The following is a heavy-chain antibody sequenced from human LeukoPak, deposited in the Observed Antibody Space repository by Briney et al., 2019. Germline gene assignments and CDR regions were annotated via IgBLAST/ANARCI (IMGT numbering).Heavy chain of an antibody. V-gene: IGHV3-23*01. Sequence: HAGGSLRLSCAASGFSVGTNYMTWVRQAPGKGLEWVSAITGSGGRTYYADSVKGRFTISRDNSKNTLYLQMNSLRGEDMALYYCAKASTHSFSSGYYGDAFDIWGQGTMVSVSS. J-gene: IGHJ3*02. CDR3: AKASTHSFSSGYYGDAFDI. CDR2: ITGSGGRT. CDR1: GFSVGTNY. D-gene: IGHD6-19*01.